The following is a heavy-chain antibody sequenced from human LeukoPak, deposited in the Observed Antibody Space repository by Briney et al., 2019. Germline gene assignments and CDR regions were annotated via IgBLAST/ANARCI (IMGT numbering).Heavy chain of an antibody. CDR3: ARDSWSSSWYAGASGLAFDI. CDR2: INHSGST. Sequence: SETLSLTCAVYGESFSGYYWSWIRQPPGKGLEWIGEINHSGSTNYNPSLKSRVTISADTSKNQFSLKLSSVTAADTAVYYCARDSWSSSWYAGASGLAFDIWGQGTMVTVSS. D-gene: IGHD6-13*01. CDR1: GESFSGYY. J-gene: IGHJ3*02. V-gene: IGHV4-34*01.